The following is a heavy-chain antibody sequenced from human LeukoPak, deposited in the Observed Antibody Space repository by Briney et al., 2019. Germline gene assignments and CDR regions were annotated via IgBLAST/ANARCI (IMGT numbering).Heavy chain of an antibody. J-gene: IGHJ6*03. V-gene: IGHV3-7*01. Sequence: GGSLRLSCAASGFTFSQYWMSGVRQAPGKGLEWVANIKHDGSEKQDGSEKNYVAQVKGRFPISRDNDKNSLYQQMKSLRAEDTAVYYCARSGRGVDSFYFYMDVWGKGTTVTVSS. CDR3: ARSGRGVDSFYFYMDV. D-gene: IGHD3-10*01. CDR2: IKHDGSEKQDGSEK. CDR1: GFTFSQYW.